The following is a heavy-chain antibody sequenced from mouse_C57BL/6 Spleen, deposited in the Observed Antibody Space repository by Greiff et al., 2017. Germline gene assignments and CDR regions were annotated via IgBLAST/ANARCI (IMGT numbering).Heavy chain of an antibody. CDR3: ARDDYGSLWYFDV. CDR2: IYPGDGDT. D-gene: IGHD2-4*01. CDR1: GYAFSSYW. Sequence: QVQLQQSGAELVKPGASVKISCKASGYAFSSYWMNWVKQRPGKGLEWIGQIYPGDGDTNYNGKFKGKATLTADKSSSTAYMQLSSLTSEDSAVYFCARDDYGSLWYFDVWGTGTTVTVSS. V-gene: IGHV1-80*01. J-gene: IGHJ1*03.